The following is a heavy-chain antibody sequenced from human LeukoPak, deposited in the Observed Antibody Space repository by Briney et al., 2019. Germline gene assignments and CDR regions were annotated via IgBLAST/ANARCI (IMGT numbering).Heavy chain of an antibody. D-gene: IGHD5-18*01. CDR1: GFTFTSSA. V-gene: IGHV1-58*02. Sequence: SVKVSCKASGFTFTSSAMQWVRQARGQRLEWIGWIVVGSGNTNYAQKFQERVTLTRDMSTSTAYMELSSLRSEDTAVYYCAATPRYSYGSYYYYGMDVWGQGTTVTVSS. J-gene: IGHJ6*02. CDR3: AATPRYSYGSYYYYGMDV. CDR2: IVVGSGNT.